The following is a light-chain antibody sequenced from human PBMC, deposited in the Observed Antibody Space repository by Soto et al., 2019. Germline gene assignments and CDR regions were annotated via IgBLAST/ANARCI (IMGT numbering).Light chain of an antibody. CDR2: EVT. CDR1: SSDVGGYDH. J-gene: IGLJ1*01. V-gene: IGLV2-8*01. Sequence: QSALTQPPSASGSPGQSVTIPCTGTSSDVGGYDHVSWYQQHPGKAPKLMIYEVTKRPAGVPDRFSGSKSGNPASLTVSGLQAEDEADYYCSSDAGNYNYVFGTGTKLTVL. CDR3: SSDAGNYNYV.